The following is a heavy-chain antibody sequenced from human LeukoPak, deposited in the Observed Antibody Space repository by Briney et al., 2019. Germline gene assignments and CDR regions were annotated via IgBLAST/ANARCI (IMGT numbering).Heavy chain of an antibody. CDR3: ARGDAYCSGGSCHSGNFDQ. V-gene: IGHV1-18*04. J-gene: IGHJ4*02. CDR2: ISGYNGNT. Sequence: GASVKVSCKTSGYTFTSYGISWVQQAPGQGLEWMGWISGYNGNTNYAQKLQGRVTMTTDTSTSTAYMELRSLRSDDTAVYYCARGDAYCSGGSCHSGNFDQWGQGTLVTVSS. CDR1: GYTFTSYG. D-gene: IGHD2-15*01.